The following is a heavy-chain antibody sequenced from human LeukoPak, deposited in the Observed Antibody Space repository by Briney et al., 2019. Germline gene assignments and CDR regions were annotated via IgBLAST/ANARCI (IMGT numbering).Heavy chain of an antibody. J-gene: IGHJ6*04. V-gene: IGHV3-48*03. CDR3: AGLGITMIGGV. CDR2: ISSSGSTI. D-gene: IGHD3-10*02. Sequence: PGGSLRLSCAASGFTFCSYEMNWVRQAPGKGLEWVSYISSSGSTIYYADSVKGRFTISRDNAKNSLYLQMNSLRAEDTAVYYCAGLGITMIGGVWGKGTTVTISS. CDR1: GFTFCSYE.